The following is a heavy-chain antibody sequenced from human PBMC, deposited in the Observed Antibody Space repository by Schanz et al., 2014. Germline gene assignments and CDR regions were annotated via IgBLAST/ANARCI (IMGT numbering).Heavy chain of an antibody. Sequence: VQLVESGGDLVQPGGSQRLSCAASGFTFSDYYMSWIRQAPGKGLEWVSYISSSGSTIYYADSVKGRFTISRDNAKNSLYLQMNSLRAGDTAVYYCAKDGRLPYYGTGSDFDYWGQGTLVDVSS. CDR1: GFTFSDYY. V-gene: IGHV3-11*01. J-gene: IGHJ4*02. CDR3: AKDGRLPYYGTGSDFDY. D-gene: IGHD3-22*01. CDR2: ISSSGSTI.